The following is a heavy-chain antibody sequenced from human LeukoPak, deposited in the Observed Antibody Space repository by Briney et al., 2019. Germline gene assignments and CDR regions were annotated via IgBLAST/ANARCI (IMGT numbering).Heavy chain of an antibody. D-gene: IGHD3-3*01. CDR3: ARTINFDFWSGYYGAFDI. V-gene: IGHV3-48*01. CDR2: IRGRSTTI. J-gene: IGHJ3*02. CDR1: GFTFSSYS. Sequence: GGSLRLSCAASGFTFSSYSMNWVRQAPGKGLEWVSFIRGRSTTIYYADSVKGRFTISRDNARNSLSLQMNSLRTEDTAVYYCARTINFDFWSGYYGAFDIWGQGTMVTASS.